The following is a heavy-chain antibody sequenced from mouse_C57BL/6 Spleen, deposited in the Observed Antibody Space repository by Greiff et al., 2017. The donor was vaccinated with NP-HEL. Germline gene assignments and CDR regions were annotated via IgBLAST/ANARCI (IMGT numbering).Heavy chain of an antibody. CDR3: ARWEYYDYDPYAMDY. D-gene: IGHD2-4*01. J-gene: IGHJ4*01. V-gene: IGHV1-53*01. CDR2: INPSNGGT. Sequence: QVQLQQSGTELVKPGASVKLSCKASGYTFTSYWMHWVKQRPGQGLEWIGNINPSNGGTNYNEKFKSKATLTVDKSSSTAYMQLSSLTSEDSAVYYCARWEYYDYDPYAMDYWGQGTSVTVSS. CDR1: GYTFTSYW.